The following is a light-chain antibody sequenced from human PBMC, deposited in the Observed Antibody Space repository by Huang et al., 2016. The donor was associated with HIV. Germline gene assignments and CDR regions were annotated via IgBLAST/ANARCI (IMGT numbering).Light chain of an antibody. CDR2: DAF. CDR1: QDITDY. V-gene: IGKV1-33*01. Sequence: DIQVTQSPSSLSASVGDRVTITCQASQDITDYLNWYQQTPGKAPKLLISDAFNLGSGVPSRFSGTRSGTDFTLTITSLQPEDIATYYCQQYDTLPYTFGQGTKLEI. J-gene: IGKJ2*01. CDR3: QQYDTLPYT.